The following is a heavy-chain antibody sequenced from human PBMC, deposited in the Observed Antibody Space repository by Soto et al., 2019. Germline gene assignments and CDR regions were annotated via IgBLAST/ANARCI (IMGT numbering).Heavy chain of an antibody. CDR2: IYYSGST. J-gene: IGHJ4*02. D-gene: IGHD1-20*01. CDR1: GGSISRGAYY. CDR3: ARDPPVWGASDY. V-gene: IGHV4-30-4*01. Sequence: QVQLQESGPGLVKPSQTLSLTCTVSGGSISRGAYYWSWIRQPPGKGLEWIGYIYYSGSTYYNPSLKSRVTISVDTSKNQFSLKLSSVTAADTAVYYCARDPPVWGASDYWGQGTLVTVSS.